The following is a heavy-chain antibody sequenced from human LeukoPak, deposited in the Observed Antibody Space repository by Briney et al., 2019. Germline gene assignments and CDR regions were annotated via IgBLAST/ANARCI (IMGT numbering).Heavy chain of an antibody. J-gene: IGHJ4*02. CDR2: TRLDGSKK. Sequence: PGGSLRLSCAVSGFTLSNYAMHWVRQAPGKGLEWVAFTRLDGSKKYHADSVKGRFTISRDNTKNTLYLQMNSLRPEDTAMYYCAILGTEILLAGLGYWGQGTLVTVSS. V-gene: IGHV3-30*02. D-gene: IGHD3-16*01. CDR1: GFTLSNYA. CDR3: AILGTEILLAGLGY.